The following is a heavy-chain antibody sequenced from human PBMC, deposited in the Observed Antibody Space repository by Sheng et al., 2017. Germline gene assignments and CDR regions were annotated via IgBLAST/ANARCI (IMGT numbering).Heavy chain of an antibody. CDR2: INHSGST. D-gene: IGHD6-13*01. J-gene: IGHJ5*02. CDR3: ARGRTRQQLVNNWFDP. Sequence: QVQLQQWGAGLLKPSETLSLTCAVYGGSFSGYYWSWIRQPPGKGLEWIGEINHSGSTNYNPSLKSRVTISVDTSKKQFSLKLSSVTAADTAVYHCARGRTRQQLVNNWFDPWGQGTLVTVSS. CDR1: GGSFSGYY. V-gene: IGHV4-34*01.